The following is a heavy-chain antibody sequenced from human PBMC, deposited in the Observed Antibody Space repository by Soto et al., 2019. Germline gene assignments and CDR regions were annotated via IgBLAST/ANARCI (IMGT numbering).Heavy chain of an antibody. CDR2: ISLYSDGT. CDR1: GYTFSSYG. D-gene: IGHD2-2*01. Sequence: ASVKVSCKTSGYTFSSYGITWVRQAPGQPLEWLGWISLYSDGTNYAQKFQGRVSMTTDTSTTTAYMELRSLRSDDTAVYYCARVVPGAEAWFGPWGQGTLVTVSS. CDR3: ARVVPGAEAWFGP. V-gene: IGHV1-18*01. J-gene: IGHJ5*02.